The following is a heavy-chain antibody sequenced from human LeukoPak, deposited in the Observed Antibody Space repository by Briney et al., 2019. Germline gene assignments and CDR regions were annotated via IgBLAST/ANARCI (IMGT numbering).Heavy chain of an antibody. CDR1: GFTFSSYA. CDR2: ISYDGSNK. D-gene: IGHD7-27*01. Sequence: GRSLRLSCAASGFTFSSYAMHWVRQAPGKGLEWVAVISYDGSNKYYADSVKGRFTISRDNSKNTLYLQMNSLRAEDTAVYYCAKRRGDGWGQGTLVTVSS. V-gene: IGHV3-30-3*02. CDR3: AKRRGDG. J-gene: IGHJ4*02.